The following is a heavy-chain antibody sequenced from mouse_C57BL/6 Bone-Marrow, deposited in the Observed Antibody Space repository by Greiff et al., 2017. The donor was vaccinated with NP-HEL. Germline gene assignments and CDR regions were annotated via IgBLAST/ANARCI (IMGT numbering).Heavy chain of an antibody. Sequence: VQLQQPGAELVRPGSSVTLSCKASGYTFTDYEMHWVKQTPVHGLEWIGAIDPETGGTAYNQKFKGKAILTADKSSSTAYMELRSLTSEDSAVYYCTRGGGFDYWGQGTTLTVSS. V-gene: IGHV1-15*01. CDR3: TRGGGFDY. J-gene: IGHJ2*01. CDR2: IDPETGGT. CDR1: GYTFTDYE.